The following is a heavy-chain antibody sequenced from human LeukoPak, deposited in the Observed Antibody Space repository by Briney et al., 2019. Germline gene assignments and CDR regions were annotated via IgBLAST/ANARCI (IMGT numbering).Heavy chain of an antibody. CDR2: MNPNSGNT. CDR3: ARGTYCSGGSCYSNWFDP. J-gene: IGHJ5*02. Sequence: WASVTVSCKASGYTFTIYDINWVRQATGQGLEWMGWMNPNSGNTGYAQKFQGRVTMTRNTSISTAYMELSSLRSEDTAVYYCARGTYCSGGSCYSNWFDPWGQGTLVTVSS. CDR1: GYTFTIYD. V-gene: IGHV1-8*01. D-gene: IGHD2-15*01.